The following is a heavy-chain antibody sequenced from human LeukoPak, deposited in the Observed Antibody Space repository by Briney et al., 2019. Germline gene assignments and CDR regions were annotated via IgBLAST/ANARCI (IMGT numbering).Heavy chain of an antibody. CDR1: GFTFSSYW. Sequence: HPGGSLRLSCAASGFTFSSYWMHWVRQAPGKGLVWVSRINSDGSSTSYADPVKGRFTISRDNAKNTLYLQMNSLRAEDTAVYYCAKDGDTMSGTYYYDMDVWGKGTTVTIS. CDR3: AKDGDTMSGTYYYDMDV. J-gene: IGHJ6*03. V-gene: IGHV3-74*01. D-gene: IGHD1-26*01. CDR2: INSDGSST.